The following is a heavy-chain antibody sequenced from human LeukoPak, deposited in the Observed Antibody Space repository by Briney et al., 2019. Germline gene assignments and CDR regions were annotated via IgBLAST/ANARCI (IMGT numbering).Heavy chain of an antibody. CDR3: ARDSGTIPSGGSDNWFDP. CDR1: GYSISSGYY. D-gene: IGHD2-15*01. V-gene: IGHV4-38-2*02. J-gene: IGHJ5*02. Sequence: SETLSLTCAVSGYSISSGYYWGWIRQPPGKGLEWIGSIYHSGSTYYNPSLESRVTISVDTSKNQFSLKLSSVTAADTAVYYCARDSGTIPSGGSDNWFDPWGQGTLVTVSS. CDR2: IYHSGST.